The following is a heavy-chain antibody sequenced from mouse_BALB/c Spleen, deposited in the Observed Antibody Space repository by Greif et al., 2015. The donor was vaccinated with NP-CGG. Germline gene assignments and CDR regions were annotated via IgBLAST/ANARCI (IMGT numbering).Heavy chain of an antibody. CDR1: GFTFSSYG. CDR2: INSNGGST. CDR3: ARDRGNYVGNAMDY. D-gene: IGHD2-1*01. V-gene: IGHV5-6-3*01. J-gene: IGHJ4*01. Sequence: EVQRVESGGGLVQPGGSLKLFCAASGFTFSSYGMSWVRQTPDKRLELVATINSNGGSTYYPDSVKGRFTISRDNAKNTLYLQMSSLKSEDTAMYYCARDRGNYVGNAMDYWGQGTSVTVSS.